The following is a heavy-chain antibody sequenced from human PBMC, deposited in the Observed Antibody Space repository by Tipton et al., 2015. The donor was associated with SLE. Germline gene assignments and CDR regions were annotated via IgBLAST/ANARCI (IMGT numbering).Heavy chain of an antibody. D-gene: IGHD2-15*01. CDR1: GFTFRTYA. CDR3: AKDRYCGGGTCFASYFDL. Sequence: SLRLSCAASGFTFRTYAMAWVRQSPGKGLEWVSYISGGGGSTYYADSVKGRFTISRDNTKNTLNLQLNTLRVEDTAVYYCAKDRYCGGGTCFASYFDLWGQGALVTVSS. CDR2: ISGGGGST. J-gene: IGHJ4*02. V-gene: IGHV3-23*01.